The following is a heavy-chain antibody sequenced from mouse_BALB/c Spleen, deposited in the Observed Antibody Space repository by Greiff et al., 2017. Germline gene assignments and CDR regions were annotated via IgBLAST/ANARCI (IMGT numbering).Heavy chain of an antibody. V-gene: IGHV1-55*01. CDR1: GYNFTSYW. D-gene: IGHD2-1*01. Sequence: VQLQQPGAELVKPGTSVKLSCKPSGYNFTSYWINWVKLRPGQGLEWIGDIYPGSGSTNYNEKFKGKATLTVDTSSSTAYRQLSSLASEDSALYYCARDGNYPLANWGQGTQVTVSA. J-gene: IGHJ3*01. CDR3: ARDGNYPLAN. CDR2: IYPGSGST.